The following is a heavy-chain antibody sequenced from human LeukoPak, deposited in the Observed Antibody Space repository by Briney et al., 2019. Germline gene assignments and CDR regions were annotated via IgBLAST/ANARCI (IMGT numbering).Heavy chain of an antibody. CDR3: ARDIAMVTYWFDP. Sequence: ASVKVSCKASGYTFTGYYMHWVRQAPGQGLEWMGWINPNSSGTNYAQKFQGRVTMTRDTSISTAYMELSRLRSDDTAVYYCARDIAMVTYWFDPWGQGTLVTVSS. CDR1: GYTFTGYY. D-gene: IGHD5-18*01. CDR2: INPNSSGT. V-gene: IGHV1-2*02. J-gene: IGHJ5*02.